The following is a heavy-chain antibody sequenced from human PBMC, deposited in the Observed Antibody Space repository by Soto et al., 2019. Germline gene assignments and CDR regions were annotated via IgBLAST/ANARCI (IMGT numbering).Heavy chain of an antibody. J-gene: IGHJ6*02. CDR2: MKQEGIGK. Sequence: EVQLVESGGGLVQPGGSLRLSCAASGFTFSSYWMSWVRQAPGQGLEWVANMKQEGIGKYYVDSVKGRFTIARDNAKKALYLQMNSLRAEDTAVYYCARNPPMTRGNGMDVWGQGNTVTVSS. D-gene: IGHD3-10*01. CDR3: ARNPPMTRGNGMDV. V-gene: IGHV3-7*03. CDR1: GFTFSSYW.